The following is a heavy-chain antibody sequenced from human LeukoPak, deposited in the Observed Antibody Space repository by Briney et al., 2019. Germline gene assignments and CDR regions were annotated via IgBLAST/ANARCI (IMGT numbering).Heavy chain of an antibody. CDR2: ISPTGSTT. V-gene: IGHV3-74*01. J-gene: IGHJ4*02. CDR1: GFSFSGHW. CDR3: ASSMVTANFDY. Sequence: GGSLRLSCTASGFSFSGHWMHWARQLPGKGLVWVSRISPTGSTTSYADSVKGRFTISRDNSKNTLYLQMNSLRAEDTAVYYCASSMVTANFDYWGQGTLVTVSS. D-gene: IGHD2-21*02.